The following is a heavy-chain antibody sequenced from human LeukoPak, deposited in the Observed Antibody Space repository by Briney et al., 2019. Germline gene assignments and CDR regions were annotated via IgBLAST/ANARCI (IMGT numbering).Heavy chain of an antibody. CDR1: GFTFSSYA. J-gene: IGHJ4*02. D-gene: IGHD3-22*01. Sequence: GGSLGLSCAASGFTFSSYAMSWVRQAPGKGLEWVSAISGSGGSTYYADSVKGRFTISRDNSKNTLYLQMNSLRAEDTAVYYCAKEPERYYYDSSGYYYAQYYFDYWGQGTLVTVSS. CDR3: AKEPERYYYDSSGYYYAQYYFDY. CDR2: ISGSGGST. V-gene: IGHV3-23*01.